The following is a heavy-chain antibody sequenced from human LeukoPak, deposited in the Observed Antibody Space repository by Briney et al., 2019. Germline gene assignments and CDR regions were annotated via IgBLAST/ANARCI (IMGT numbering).Heavy chain of an antibody. Sequence: SVTLSLTRTVSGGSISSYYWSWIRQPAGKGLEWIGRIYTSGSTNYNPSLKSRVTMSVDTSKNQFSLKLSSVTAADTAVYYCARTRGEYYDILTGYYQPPAPYYFDYWGQGTLVTVSS. V-gene: IGHV4-4*07. CDR3: ARTRGEYYDILTGYYQPPAPYYFDY. CDR1: GGSISSYY. CDR2: IYTSGST. J-gene: IGHJ4*02. D-gene: IGHD3-9*01.